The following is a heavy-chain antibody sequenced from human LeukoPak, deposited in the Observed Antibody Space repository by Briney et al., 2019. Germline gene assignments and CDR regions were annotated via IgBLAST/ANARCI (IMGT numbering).Heavy chain of an antibody. Sequence: GGSLRLSCAASGFTFSSYYMSWVRQAPGKGLEWVANIKQGGSEKYYVDSVKGRFTISRDNAKNSLYLQMNSLRAEDTAVYYCARGGQWPVDYWGQGTQVTVSS. CDR2: IKQGGSEK. CDR1: GFTFSSYY. V-gene: IGHV3-7*01. J-gene: IGHJ4*02. CDR3: ARGGQWPVDY. D-gene: IGHD6-19*01.